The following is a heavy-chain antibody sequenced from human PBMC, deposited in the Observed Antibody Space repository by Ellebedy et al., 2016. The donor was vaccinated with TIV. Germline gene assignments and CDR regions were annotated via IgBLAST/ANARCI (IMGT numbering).Heavy chain of an antibody. Sequence: GESLKISCAASGFTLSYYTLNWVRQAPGKGLEWLAYISTGSSRSTIYYADSVKGRFTISRDDVKNSVFLQMDSLRGDETAVYYCARDRRAFRASMDVWGQGTTVTVSS. CDR3: ARDRRAFRASMDV. CDR2: ISTGSSRSTI. D-gene: IGHD3-10*01. V-gene: IGHV3-48*01. CDR1: GFTLSYYT. J-gene: IGHJ6*02.